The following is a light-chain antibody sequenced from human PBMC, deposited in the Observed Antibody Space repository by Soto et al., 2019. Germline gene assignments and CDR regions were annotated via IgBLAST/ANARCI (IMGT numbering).Light chain of an antibody. CDR2: GAY. CDR1: QDINNN. J-gene: IGKJ4*01. CDR3: QQCDNLPPT. Sequence: DIQMTQSPSSLSASVGDRVTITCQASQDINNNLNWYQQTSGKAPKLLIYGAYNLETGVPSRFTGSQSGTDFTFTITSLQPEEVATYFCQQCDNLPPTFGGGTKVEI. V-gene: IGKV1-33*01.